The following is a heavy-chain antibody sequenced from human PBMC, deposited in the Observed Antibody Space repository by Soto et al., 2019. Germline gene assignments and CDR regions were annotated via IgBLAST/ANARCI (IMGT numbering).Heavy chain of an antibody. CDR2: IYYSGST. CDR1: GGSMSTYY. CDR3: ARVSSGWSNYFDY. D-gene: IGHD6-13*01. V-gene: IGHV4-59*01. J-gene: IGHJ4*02. Sequence: KASETLSLTCTVSGGSMSTYYWSWIRQPPGKGLEWIGYIYYSGSTSHNPSLKSRVTISGDTSKNQFSLKLNSVTAADTAVYYCARVSSGWSNYFDYWGQGTPVTVSS.